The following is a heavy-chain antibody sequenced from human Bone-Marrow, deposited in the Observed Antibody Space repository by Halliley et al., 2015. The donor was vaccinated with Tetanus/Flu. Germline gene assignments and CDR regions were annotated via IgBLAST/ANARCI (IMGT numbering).Heavy chain of an antibody. CDR2: ISPGDSET. CDR3: ARQDSGGSYRFFDS. J-gene: IGHJ4*02. Sequence: ALISPGDSETRYTLSFRGQVSISVDTSISTAYLEWSRLTAPDTAMYFCARQDSGGSYRFFDSWGQGTLVTVSS. D-gene: IGHD2-15*01. V-gene: IGHV5-51*01.